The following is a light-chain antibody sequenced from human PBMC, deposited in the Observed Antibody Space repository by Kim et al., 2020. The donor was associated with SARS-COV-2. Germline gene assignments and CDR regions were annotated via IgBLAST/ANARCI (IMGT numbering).Light chain of an antibody. Sequence: PGERTALSCGTSRNSRISYLSGYQQNRRRAPRLLIFGTSSRSTNSPNRFSSSGSATNFSHTISRLEPEEFAVYYCQQYCSTPGITLGQGTRLEIK. CDR3: QQYCSTPGIT. J-gene: IGKJ5*01. CDR2: GTS. V-gene: IGKV3D-20*01. CDR1: RNSRISY.